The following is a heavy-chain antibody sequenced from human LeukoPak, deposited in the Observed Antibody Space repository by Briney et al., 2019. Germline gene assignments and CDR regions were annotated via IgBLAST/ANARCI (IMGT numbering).Heavy chain of an antibody. Sequence: ASVKVSCKASGYTFTGYFMHWVRQAPGQGLEWMGWINPNSGGTKYAQKFQGRVTMTRDTSISTAYMELTSLRSDDTAVHYCARGRRIIVGATNAGDFFDYWGQGTLVTVSS. J-gene: IGHJ4*02. CDR2: INPNSGGT. V-gene: IGHV1-2*02. CDR3: ARGRRIIVGATNAGDFFDY. CDR1: GYTFTGYF. D-gene: IGHD1-26*01.